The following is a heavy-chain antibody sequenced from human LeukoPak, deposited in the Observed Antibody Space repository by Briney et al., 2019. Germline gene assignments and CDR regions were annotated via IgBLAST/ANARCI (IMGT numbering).Heavy chain of an antibody. V-gene: IGHV3-43*01. CDR2: ISWDGGST. D-gene: IGHD3-22*01. CDR3: GKDIGHYFDSGGNVIPGGSLAH. CDR1: GFTFDDYT. Sequence: GGSLRLSCAASGFTFDDYTMQWGRQAPGGWLEWVSLISWDGGSTYYADSVKGRFTISRDNSKNSLYMQMNSLRSEDTALYSCGKDIGHYFDSGGNVIPGGSLAHWGQGTLVTVSS. J-gene: IGHJ4*02.